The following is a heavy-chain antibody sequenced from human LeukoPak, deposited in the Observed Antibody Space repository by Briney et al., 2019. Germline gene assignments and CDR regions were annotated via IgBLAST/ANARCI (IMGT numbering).Heavy chain of an antibody. CDR1: GYTFTGYY. Sequence: ASVKVSCKASGYTFTGYYMHWVRQAPGQGLEWMGWINPNSGGTNYAQKFQGRVTMTRDTSISTAYMELSRLRSDDTAVYYCARVSLRQQLVRCWGQGTLVTVSS. V-gene: IGHV1-2*02. D-gene: IGHD6-13*01. CDR3: ARVSLRQQLVRC. J-gene: IGHJ4*02. CDR2: INPNSGGT.